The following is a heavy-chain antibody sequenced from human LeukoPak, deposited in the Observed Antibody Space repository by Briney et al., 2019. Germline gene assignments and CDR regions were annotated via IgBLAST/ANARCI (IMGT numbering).Heavy chain of an antibody. CDR3: ARDPMQEWSIDY. J-gene: IGHJ4*02. Sequence: GGSLRLSCVASGFTFSNYDMNWVRQAPGKGLEWVSYISSSGSTIYYADSVKGRFTISRDNAKNSLYLQMNSLRAEDTAVYYCARDPMQEWSIDYWGQGTLVTVSS. V-gene: IGHV3-48*04. CDR1: GFTFSNYD. CDR2: ISSSGSTI. D-gene: IGHD3-3*01.